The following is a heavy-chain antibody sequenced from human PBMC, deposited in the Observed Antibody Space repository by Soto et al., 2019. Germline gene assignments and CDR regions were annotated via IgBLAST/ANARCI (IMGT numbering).Heavy chain of an antibody. CDR1: GFTFSSYA. CDR3: AKVVLDGPFDY. Sequence: GSLTLLFAASGFTFSSYAMSWVRQAPGKGLEWVSAISGSGGSTYYADSVKGRFTISRDNSKNTLYLQMNSLRAEDTAVYYCAKVVLDGPFDYWGQGTLVTVSS. D-gene: IGHD2-21*01. CDR2: ISGSGGST. V-gene: IGHV3-23*01. J-gene: IGHJ4*02.